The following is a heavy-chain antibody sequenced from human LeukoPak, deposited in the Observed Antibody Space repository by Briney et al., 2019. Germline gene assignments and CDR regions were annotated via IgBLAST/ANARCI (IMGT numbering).Heavy chain of an antibody. V-gene: IGHV4-59*08. CDR1: GGSFSGYY. CDR3: ARRRIAARFDP. J-gene: IGHJ5*02. D-gene: IGHD6-6*01. Sequence: SETLSLTCAVYGGSFSGYYWSWIRQPPGKGLEWIGYIYYSGSTNYNPSLKSRVTISVDTSKNQFSLKLSSVTAADTAVYYCARRRIAARFDPWGQGTLVTVSS. CDR2: IYYSGST.